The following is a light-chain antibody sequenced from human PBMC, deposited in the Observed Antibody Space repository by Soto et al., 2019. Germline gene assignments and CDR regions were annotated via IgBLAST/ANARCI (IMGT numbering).Light chain of an antibody. CDR1: SSNIGSNY. V-gene: IGLV1-47*01. CDR2: RNN. J-gene: IGLJ2*01. CDR3: AAWDDSLSANVV. Sequence: QSVLTQPTSASGTPGQRVTISCSGSSSNIGSNYVYWYQQLPGTAPKLLIYRNNQRPSGVPDRFSGSKSGTSASLAISGLRSEDEADYYCAAWDDSLSANVVFGGGTKLTVL.